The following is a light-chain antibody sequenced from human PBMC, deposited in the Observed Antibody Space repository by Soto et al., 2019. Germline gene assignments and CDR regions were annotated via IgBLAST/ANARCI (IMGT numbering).Light chain of an antibody. CDR2: DAS. Sequence: DIQMTQSPSTLSASVGDRVTITCRASQSLSTWLAWYQQKPGKAPKVLIYDASSLESGVPSRFSGSGSGTEFTLTISRLQPDAFATYYCQQYKNYLTFGPGTKVDIK. J-gene: IGKJ3*01. V-gene: IGKV1-5*01. CDR3: QQYKNYLT. CDR1: QSLSTW.